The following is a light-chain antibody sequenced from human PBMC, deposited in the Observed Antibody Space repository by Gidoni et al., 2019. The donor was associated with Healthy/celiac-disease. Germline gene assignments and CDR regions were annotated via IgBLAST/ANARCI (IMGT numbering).Light chain of an antibody. J-gene: IGLJ2*01. CDR2: EVS. CDR1: SSDVGGYTY. CDR3: SSYTSSSSVV. V-gene: IGLV2-14*01. Sequence: SALTQPASVSGSPGQSINISCTGTSSDVGGYTYVSWYQQHPGKAPKLMIYEVSNRPSGVSNRFSGSKSGNTASLTISGLQAEDEADYYCSSYTSSSSVVFGGGTKLTVL.